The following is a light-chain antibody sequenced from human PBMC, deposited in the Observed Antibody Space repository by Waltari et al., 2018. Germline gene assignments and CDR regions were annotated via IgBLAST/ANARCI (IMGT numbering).Light chain of an antibody. CDR2: ANT. J-gene: IGLJ3*02. CDR1: TSNPGAGYD. V-gene: IGLV1-40*01. CDR3: QSYDKILSAWV. Sequence: QSVLTQPPSVSGAPGQRVTVSCTGSTSNPGAGYDVSWSQQFPGRAPKLVIYANTYRPSGVPDRFSATKSGSSASLAITGLQAEDEADYYCQSYDKILSAWVFGGGTKLTVL.